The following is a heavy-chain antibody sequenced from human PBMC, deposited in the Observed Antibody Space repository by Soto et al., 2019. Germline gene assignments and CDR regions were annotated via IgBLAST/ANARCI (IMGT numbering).Heavy chain of an antibody. CDR2: IYYSGST. V-gene: IGHV4-31*03. CDR1: GGSISRGGYY. Sequence: PSETLSLTCTVSGGSISRGGYYWSWIRQHPGKGLEWIGYIYYSGSTYYNPSLKSRVTISVDTSKNQFSLKLSSVTAADTAVYYCARAAAAGPYYSYYYMDVWGKGPTVTVSS. D-gene: IGHD6-13*01. CDR3: ARAAAAGPYYSYYYMDV. J-gene: IGHJ6*03.